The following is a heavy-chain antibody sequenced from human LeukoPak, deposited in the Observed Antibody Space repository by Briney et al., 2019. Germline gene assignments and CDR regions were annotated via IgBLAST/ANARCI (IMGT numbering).Heavy chain of an antibody. CDR1: GFTFSSYE. Sequence: GGSLRLSCAASGFTFSSYEMNWVRQAPGRGLEWVSYISNSGTTYYGDSVKGRFTISRDNAKNSLYLQMNSLRVDDTAVYYCARGGYNYGVDCWGQGTLVTVSS. V-gene: IGHV3-48*03. J-gene: IGHJ4*02. CDR3: ARGGYNYGVDC. D-gene: IGHD5-18*01. CDR2: ISNSGTT.